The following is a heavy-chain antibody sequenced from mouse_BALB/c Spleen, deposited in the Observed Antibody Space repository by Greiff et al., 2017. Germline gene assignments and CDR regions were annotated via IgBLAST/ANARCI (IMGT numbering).Heavy chain of an antibody. Sequence: LQQPGSELVRPGASVKLSCKASGYTFTSYWMHWVKQRPGQGLEWIGNIYPGSGSTNYDEKFKSKATLTVDTSSSTAYMQLSSLTSEDSAVYDCTRGEVRQGYDFDYWGQGTTLTVSS. CDR3: TRGEVRQGYDFDY. CDR2: IYPGSGST. D-gene: IGHD2-14*01. CDR1: GYTFTSYW. V-gene: IGHV1S22*01. J-gene: IGHJ2*01.